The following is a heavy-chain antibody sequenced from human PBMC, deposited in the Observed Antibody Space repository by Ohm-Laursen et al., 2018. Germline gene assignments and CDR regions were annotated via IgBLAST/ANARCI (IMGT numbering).Heavy chain of an antibody. CDR3: ARRIIVVVPAAIPYYGMDV. D-gene: IGHD2-2*02. J-gene: IGHJ6*02. CDR1: GGSISSSSYY. V-gene: IGHV4-39*01. CDR2: IYFNGST. Sequence: SETLSLTCTVSGGSISSSSYYWGWIRQPPGKGLEWIGTIYFNGSTYDNPSLKSRVTISVDTSKNQFSLRLTSVTAADTAVYYCARRIIVVVPAAIPYYGMDVWGQGTTVTVSS.